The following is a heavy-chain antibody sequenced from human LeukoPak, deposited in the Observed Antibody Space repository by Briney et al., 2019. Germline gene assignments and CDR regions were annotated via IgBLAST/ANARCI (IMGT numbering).Heavy chain of an antibody. CDR2: ISAYNGNT. V-gene: IGHV1-18*01. CDR3: ARDLAPSVKSYYYGMDV. CDR1: GYTFTSYG. D-gene: IGHD3-10*01. Sequence: ASVKVSCKASGYTFTSYGISWVRQAPGQGLEWMGWISAYNGNTNYAQKLQGRVTMTTDTSTSTAYMELRSLRSDDTAVYYCARDLAPSVKSYYYGMDVWGQGTTVTASS. J-gene: IGHJ6*02.